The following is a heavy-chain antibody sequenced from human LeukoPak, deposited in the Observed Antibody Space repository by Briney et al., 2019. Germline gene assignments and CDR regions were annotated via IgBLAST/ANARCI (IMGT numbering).Heavy chain of an antibody. Sequence: PGGSLRLSCAASGFTFRSYGMHWVRQAPGKGLEWVAVISYDGSNKYYADSVKGRFTISRDNSKYTLYLQMNSLRVEDTALYFCAKDFPASGWRGFDSWGQGTLVTVSS. V-gene: IGHV3-30*18. J-gene: IGHJ4*02. D-gene: IGHD6-19*01. CDR2: ISYDGSNK. CDR1: GFTFRSYG. CDR3: AKDFPASGWRGFDS.